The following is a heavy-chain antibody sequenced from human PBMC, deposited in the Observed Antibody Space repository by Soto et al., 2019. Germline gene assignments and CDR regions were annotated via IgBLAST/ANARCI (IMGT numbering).Heavy chain of an antibody. D-gene: IGHD6-19*01. CDR2: ISGYNGNT. V-gene: IGHV1-18*01. CDR3: ARDGHSSAPGFDN. CDR1: GYIFSSYG. Sequence: QVPLVQSGIEVKKPGASVKVSCEATGYIFSSYGISWVRQAPGQGLEWLGWISGYNGNTNYVQKLLGRVTMTIDTATSTAYMELRSLRSDDTAVYYCARDGHSSAPGFDNWGQGTLVIVSS. J-gene: IGHJ4*02.